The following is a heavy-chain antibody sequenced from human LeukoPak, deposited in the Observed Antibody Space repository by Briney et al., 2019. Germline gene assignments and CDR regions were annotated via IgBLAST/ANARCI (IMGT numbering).Heavy chain of an antibody. CDR3: AKDGGRDYDILTGYYIASFFDY. CDR1: GFTFSSYS. J-gene: IGHJ4*02. CDR2: ISGSGGST. Sequence: GGSLGLSCAASGFTFSSYSMSWVRQPPGKGLEWVSAISGSGGSTYYADSVKGRFTISRDNSKNTLYLQMNSLRAEDTAVYYCAKDGGRDYDILTGYYIASFFDYWGQGTLVTVSS. D-gene: IGHD3-9*01. V-gene: IGHV3-23*01.